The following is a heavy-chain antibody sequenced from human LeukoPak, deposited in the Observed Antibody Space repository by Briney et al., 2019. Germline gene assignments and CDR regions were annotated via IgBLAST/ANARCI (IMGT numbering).Heavy chain of an antibody. CDR2: ISGSGGST. Sequence: TGGSLRLSCAVSGFTFSSYAMSWVRQAPGKGLEWVSAISGSGGSTYYADSVKGRFTISRDNSKNTLYLQMNSLRAEDTAVYYCAKVLRYFDWCFDYWGQGTLVTVSS. CDR1: GFTFSSYA. J-gene: IGHJ4*02. CDR3: AKVLRYFDWCFDY. D-gene: IGHD3-9*01. V-gene: IGHV3-23*01.